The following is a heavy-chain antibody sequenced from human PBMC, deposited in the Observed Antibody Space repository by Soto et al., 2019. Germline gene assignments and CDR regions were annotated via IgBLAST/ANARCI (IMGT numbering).Heavy chain of an antibody. J-gene: IGHJ4*02. Sequence: SVKVSCKASGGTFSSYAISWVRQAPGQGLEWMGGIIPIFGTTNYAQKFQGRVTITADESSSTAYMELSSLRSEDTAVYYCARESGYSYGNFDYWGQGTLVTVSS. CDR3: ARESGYSYGNFDY. CDR1: GGTFSSYA. D-gene: IGHD5-18*01. V-gene: IGHV1-69*13. CDR2: IIPIFGTT.